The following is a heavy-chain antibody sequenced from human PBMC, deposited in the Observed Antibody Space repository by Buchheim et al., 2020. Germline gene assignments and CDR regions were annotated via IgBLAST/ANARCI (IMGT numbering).Heavy chain of an antibody. CDR1: GGSVTIPTDY. J-gene: IGHJ4*02. CDR2: ISRGCT. D-gene: IGHD1-26*01. Sequence: QLQLQESGPGLVKPSETLSLTCTVSGGSVTIPTDYWGWVRQPPGKGLEWIGSISRGCTTYNPSLKSRVTISADTSQNQLSLRLTSVTATDTAVYYCAGYTSGTMFDYWGQGTL. CDR3: AGYTSGTMFDY. V-gene: IGHV4-39*01.